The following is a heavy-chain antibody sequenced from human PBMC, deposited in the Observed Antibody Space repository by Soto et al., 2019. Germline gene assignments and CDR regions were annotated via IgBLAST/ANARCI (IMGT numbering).Heavy chain of an antibody. D-gene: IGHD2-15*01. CDR2: ISTGDSPI. CDR1: GFTFSNYA. J-gene: IGHJ4*02. Sequence: EVQLVESGGALVQPGGSLRLSCAASGFTFSNYAMNWVSQAPGKGLEWVSYISTGDSPIYYADSVKGRFTFSRDNAKKSLYLQMISLRAEDTAVYYCATVCRFCSGSNSLYWGRGSLVTVSS. CDR3: ATVCRFCSGSNSLY. V-gene: IGHV3-48*01.